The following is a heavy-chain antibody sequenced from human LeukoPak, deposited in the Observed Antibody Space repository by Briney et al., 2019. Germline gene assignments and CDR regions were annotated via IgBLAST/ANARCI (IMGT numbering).Heavy chain of an antibody. CDR1: GFTFSSYA. J-gene: IGHJ4*02. Sequence: GRSLRLSCAASGFTFSSYAMHWVRQAPGKGLEWVAVISYDGSNKYYADSVKGRFTISRDNSKSTLYLQMNSLRAEDTAVYYCATEEFDYWGQGTLVTVSS. V-gene: IGHV3-30-3*01. CDR2: ISYDGSNK. CDR3: ATEEFDY.